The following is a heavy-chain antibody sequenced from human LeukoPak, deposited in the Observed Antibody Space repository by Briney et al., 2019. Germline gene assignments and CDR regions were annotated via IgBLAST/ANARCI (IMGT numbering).Heavy chain of an antibody. CDR2: IYYSGST. Sequence: SETLSLTCTVSGGSISSGDYYWSWIRQPPGKGLEWIGYIYYSGSTNYNPSLKSRVTISVDTSKNQFSLKLSSVTAADTAVYYCARDGGGDIAAAGVFDPWGQGTLVTVSS. V-gene: IGHV4-61*08. CDR3: ARDGGGDIAAAGVFDP. J-gene: IGHJ5*02. D-gene: IGHD6-13*01. CDR1: GGSISSGDYY.